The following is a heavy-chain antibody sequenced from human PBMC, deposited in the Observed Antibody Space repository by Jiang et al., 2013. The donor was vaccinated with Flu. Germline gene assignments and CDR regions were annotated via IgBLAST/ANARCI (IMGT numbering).Heavy chain of an antibody. D-gene: IGHD6-19*01. CDR2: ISYDGNEE. V-gene: IGHV3-30*18. Sequence: VESGGGVVRPGRSLRLSCAASGFIFDIYGMHWVRQAPGKGLEWVASISYDGNEETYADSVKGRLTISRDNSENTVSLHMNSLGPEDTAIYYCAKGQTVAGEFDSWGQGSLVTVSP. J-gene: IGHJ4*01. CDR1: GFIFDIYG. CDR3: AKGQTVAGEFDS.